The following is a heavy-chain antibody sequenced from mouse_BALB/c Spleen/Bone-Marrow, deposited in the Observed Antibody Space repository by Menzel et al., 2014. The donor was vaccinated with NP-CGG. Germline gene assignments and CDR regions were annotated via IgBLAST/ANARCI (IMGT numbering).Heavy chain of an antibody. CDR1: GYTFTSYW. J-gene: IGHJ4*01. V-gene: IGHV1S41*01. Sequence: DLVKPGASVKLSCKASGYTFTSYWINWVKQRPGQGLEWIGRIAPGSGNIYYNEMFKVKATLTVDASSSTACIELSSVSAEGSVVYCCARSWYGSSADAMDWWGEG. D-gene: IGHD1-1*01. CDR3: ARSWYGSSADAMDW. CDR2: IAPGSGNI.